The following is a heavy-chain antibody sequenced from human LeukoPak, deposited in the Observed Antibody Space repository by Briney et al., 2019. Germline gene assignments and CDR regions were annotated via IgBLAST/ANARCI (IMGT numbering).Heavy chain of an antibody. D-gene: IGHD3-10*01. CDR3: AREYGSGTYYGMDV. J-gene: IGHJ6*02. CDR2: ISYDGSNE. Sequence: GGSLRLSCAASGFTFSSYGMHWVRLAPGKGLEWVAVISYDGSNEYYADSVKGRFTISRDNSKNTLYLQMNSLRAEDTAVYYCAREYGSGTYYGMDVWGQGTTVTVSS. CDR1: GFTFSSYG. V-gene: IGHV3-30*03.